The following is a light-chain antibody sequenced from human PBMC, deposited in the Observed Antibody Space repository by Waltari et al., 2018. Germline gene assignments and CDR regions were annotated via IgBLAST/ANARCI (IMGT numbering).Light chain of an antibody. CDR1: QGISRW. CDR2: KPS. CDR3: QQYNTNSPWT. Sequence: DIQMTQSPSTLSASVGDRVTITCRASQGISRWLAWYPQKPGKAPKLLFYKPSTLGRGIPSRFSGSVSGTEFTLTISSLQPDDFATYYCQQYNTNSPWTFGQGTKVEIK. V-gene: IGKV1-5*03. J-gene: IGKJ1*01.